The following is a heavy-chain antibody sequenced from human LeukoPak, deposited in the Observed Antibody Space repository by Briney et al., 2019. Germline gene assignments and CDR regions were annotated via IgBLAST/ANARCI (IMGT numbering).Heavy chain of an antibody. V-gene: IGHV1-46*04. Sequence: GASVKVSCKASGYTFTNYHVHWVRQAPGQGLEWMGIINPSGGTTTYAQKLQGRVTMTSDTSTTTVYMELSSLTSEDTAVYYCARDTPYYGSGLDYGGNFDYWGQGTLVTVSS. D-gene: IGHD3-10*01. J-gene: IGHJ4*02. CDR2: INPSGGTT. CDR1: GYTFTNYH. CDR3: ARDTPYYGSGLDYGGNFDY.